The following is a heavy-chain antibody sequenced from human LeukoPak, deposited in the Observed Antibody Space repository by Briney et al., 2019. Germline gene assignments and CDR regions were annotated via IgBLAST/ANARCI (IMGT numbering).Heavy chain of an antibody. J-gene: IGHJ4*02. D-gene: IGHD6-13*01. CDR3: ARGRNRVYDY. Sequence: SETLSLTCAVYGGSFSGYYWSWIRQPPGKGLEWIGEINHSGSTNYNPSLKSRVTISVDTSKNQFSLKLSSVTAADTAVYYCARGRNRVYDYWGQGTLVTVSS. CDR2: INHSGST. V-gene: IGHV4-34*01. CDR1: GGSFSGYY.